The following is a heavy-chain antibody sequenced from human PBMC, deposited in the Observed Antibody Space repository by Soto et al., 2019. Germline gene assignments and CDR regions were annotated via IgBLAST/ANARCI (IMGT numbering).Heavy chain of an antibody. V-gene: IGHV3-53*01. Sequence: PGGSLRLSCAASEFTVSNHYMSWVRQAPGKGLEWVSAIYSSGSTYYADSVKGRFTISRDNSKNTLYLQMNSLRAEDTAVYYCARERHTDSWGQGTLVTVSS. J-gene: IGHJ4*02. CDR2: IYSSGST. CDR3: ARERHTDS. CDR1: EFTVSNHY.